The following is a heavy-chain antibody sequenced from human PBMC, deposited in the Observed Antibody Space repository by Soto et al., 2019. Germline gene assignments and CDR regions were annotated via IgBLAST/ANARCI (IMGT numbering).Heavy chain of an antibody. CDR2: IKQDGSEK. CDR3: ARDYTLSYGDYVLDY. V-gene: IGHV3-7*01. J-gene: IGHJ4*02. Sequence: EVQLVESGGGLVQPGGSLRLSCAASGFTFSSYWMSWVRQAPGKGLEWVANIKQDGSEKYYVDSVKGRFTISRDNAKNSLYLQMNRLRAEDTAVYYCARDYTLSYGDYVLDYWGQGTLVTVSS. D-gene: IGHD4-17*01. CDR1: GFTFSSYW.